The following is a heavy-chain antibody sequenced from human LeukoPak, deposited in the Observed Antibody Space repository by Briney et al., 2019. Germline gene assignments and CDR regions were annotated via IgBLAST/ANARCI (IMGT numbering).Heavy chain of an antibody. J-gene: IGHJ4*02. CDR3: ASSLLAGLLWFGENYYFDY. D-gene: IGHD3-10*01. CDR2: ISSSSSYI. Sequence: GGSLRLSCAASGFTFSSYSRNWVRQAPGKGREWVSSISSSSSYIYYADSVKGRFTISRDNAKNSLYLQMNSLRAEDTAVYYCASSLLAGLLWFGENYYFDYWGQGTLVTVSS. CDR1: GFTFSSYS. V-gene: IGHV3-21*01.